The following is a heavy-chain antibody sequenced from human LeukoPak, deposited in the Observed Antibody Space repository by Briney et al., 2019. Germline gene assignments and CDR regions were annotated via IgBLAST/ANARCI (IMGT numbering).Heavy chain of an antibody. D-gene: IGHD1-14*01. CDR3: TRGPRNDP. V-gene: IGHV1-8*01. CDR1: GYTFTTYE. J-gene: IGHJ5*02. CDR2: MHPNSGTI. Sequence: ASVKVSCKTSGYTFTTYEINWVRQAAGQGLEWMGWMHPNSGTIDYAQKFQGRVTMTRDTSTNTAYMELSSLRSEDTAVYYCTRGPRNDPWGQGTLVIVSS.